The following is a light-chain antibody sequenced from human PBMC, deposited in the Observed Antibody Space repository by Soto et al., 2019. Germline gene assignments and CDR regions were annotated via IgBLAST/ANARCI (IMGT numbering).Light chain of an antibody. V-gene: IGLV2-23*01. CDR1: SSDVGSYNL. CDR2: EGS. J-gene: IGLJ2*01. Sequence: QSALTQPASVSGSPGQSITISCTGTSSDVGSYNLVSWYQQHPGKAPKLMIYEGSKRPSGVYNRFTGSKSGNTASLSISGLQTEDEAYYFYCSFVGSSTVVFGGGIKVTV. CDR3: CSFVGSSTVV.